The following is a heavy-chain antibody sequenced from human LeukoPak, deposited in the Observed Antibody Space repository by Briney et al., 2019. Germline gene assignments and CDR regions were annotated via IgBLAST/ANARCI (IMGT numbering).Heavy chain of an antibody. CDR3: ARDGGYNSFDY. CDR1: GASISSHY. Sequence: SETLSLTCTVSGASISSHYWSWIRQPLGKGLEWIGYIYYSGSTNYNPSLKSRVTISVDTSKNQFSLQLNSVTPEDTAVYYCARDGGYNSFDYWGQGTLVTVSS. J-gene: IGHJ4*02. V-gene: IGHV4-59*11. CDR2: IYYSGST. D-gene: IGHD5-24*01.